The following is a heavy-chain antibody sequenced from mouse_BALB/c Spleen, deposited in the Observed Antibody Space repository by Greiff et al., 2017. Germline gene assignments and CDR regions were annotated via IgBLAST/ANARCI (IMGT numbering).Heavy chain of an antibody. V-gene: IGHV5-12-1*01. CDR1: GFAFSSYD. CDR2: ISSGGGST. Sequence: EVKLVESGGGLVKPGGSLKLSCAASGFAFSSYDMSWVRQTPEKRLEWVAYISSGGGSTYYPDTVKGRFTISRDNAKNTLYLQMSSLKSEDTAMYYCARGEMDDYEDYYAMDYWGQGTSVTVSS. D-gene: IGHD2-4*01. J-gene: IGHJ4*01. CDR3: ARGEMDDYEDYYAMDY.